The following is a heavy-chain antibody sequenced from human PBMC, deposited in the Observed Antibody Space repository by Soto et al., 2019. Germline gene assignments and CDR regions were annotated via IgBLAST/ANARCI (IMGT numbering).Heavy chain of an antibody. V-gene: IGHV3-74*01. CDR1: GFTVSNSY. CDR3: ARGRTKDCSGGSCYYLFDY. Sequence: HPGGSLRLSCAASGFTVSNSYMTWVRQAPGKGLEWVSRINNDGSGTAYADSVKGRFTISRDNAKNTLYLQMNSLRVEDTAVYYCARGRTKDCSGGSCYYLFDYWGQGTLVTVSS. D-gene: IGHD2-15*01. J-gene: IGHJ4*02. CDR2: INNDGSGT.